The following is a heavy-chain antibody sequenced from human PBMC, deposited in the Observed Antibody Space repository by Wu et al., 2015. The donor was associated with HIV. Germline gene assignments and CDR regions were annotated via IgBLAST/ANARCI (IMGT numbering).Heavy chain of an antibody. CDR2: IIPIFGTA. D-gene: IGHD3-3*01. CDR1: GGTFSSYA. J-gene: IGHJ6*03. CDR3: ARQTYYDFWSGYYTAGYYYYYMDV. V-gene: IGHV1-69*12. Sequence: QVQLVQSGAEVKKPGSSVKVSCKASGGTFSSYAISWVRQAPGQGLEWMGGIIPIFGTANYAQKFQGRVTITADESTSTAYMELSSLRSEDTAVYYCARQTYYDFWSGYYTAGYYYYYMDVWGKGTTVTVSS.